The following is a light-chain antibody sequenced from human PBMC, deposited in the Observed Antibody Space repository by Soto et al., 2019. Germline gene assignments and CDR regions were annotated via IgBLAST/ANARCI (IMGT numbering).Light chain of an antibody. V-gene: IGLV2-14*03. CDR3: MSYRSSNSVV. Sequence: QSALTQPASVSGSPGQSITISCTGTSSDVGGYNYVSWYQQYPGKASKLMIYEVSNRPSGVANRFSASKSGNTASLTISGLQADDEADYYCMSYRSSNSVVFGGGTKLTVL. CDR1: SSDVGGYNY. CDR2: EVS. J-gene: IGLJ2*01.